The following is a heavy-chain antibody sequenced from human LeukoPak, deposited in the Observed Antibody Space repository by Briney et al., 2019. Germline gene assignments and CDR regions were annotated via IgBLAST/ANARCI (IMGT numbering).Heavy chain of an antibody. D-gene: IGHD6-19*01. CDR3: ASVVFSAGWCPGY. Sequence: GGSLRLSCAASKLTFSPYWMSWVRQAPGKGLQWVAAINQDGDRKEYVDSVKGRFSISRHSATNSLYLQMNSLRAEDTAVYYCASVVFSAGWCPGYWGQGTLVTVSS. CDR2: INQDGDRK. V-gene: IGHV3-7*03. CDR1: KLTFSPYW. J-gene: IGHJ4*02.